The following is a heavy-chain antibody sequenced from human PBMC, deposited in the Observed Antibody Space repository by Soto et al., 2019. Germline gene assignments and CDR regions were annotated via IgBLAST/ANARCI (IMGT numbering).Heavy chain of an antibody. D-gene: IGHD3-10*01. CDR1: GFTFSSYG. J-gene: IGHJ4*02. CDR3: ARDEYVSGSLDY. V-gene: IGHV3-33*01. CDR2: IWYDGSNK. Sequence: QVQLVESGGGVVQPGRSLRLSCAASGFTFSSYGMHWVRQAPGKGLEWVAVIWYDGSNKYYADSVKGRFTISRDNYKNTLYLQMNSLRAEDTAVYYCARDEYVSGSLDYWGQGTLVTVSS.